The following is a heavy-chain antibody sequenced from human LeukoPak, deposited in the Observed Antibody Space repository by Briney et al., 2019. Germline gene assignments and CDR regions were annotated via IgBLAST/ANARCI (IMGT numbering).Heavy chain of an antibody. CDR2: LNPNSGGT. CDR1: GYTFTGYY. CDR3: ARTKGTYYYDSSGYYALPLDAFDI. V-gene: IGHV1-2*06. J-gene: IGHJ3*02. D-gene: IGHD3-22*01. Sequence: GASVKVSCKASGYTFTGYYMHWVRQAPGQGLEWMGRLNPNSGGTNYAQKFQGRVTMTRDTSLSTAYMELSRLRSDDTAVYYCARTKGTYYYDSSGYYALPLDAFDIWGQGTMVTVSS.